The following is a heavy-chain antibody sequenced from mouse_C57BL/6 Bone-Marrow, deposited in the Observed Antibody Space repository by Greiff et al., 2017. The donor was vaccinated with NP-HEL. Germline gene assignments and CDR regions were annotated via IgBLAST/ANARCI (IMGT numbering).Heavy chain of an antibody. J-gene: IGHJ2*01. D-gene: IGHD1-1*01. CDR3: SSQYLRSSYLPFDY. V-gene: IGHV5-6*01. CDR2: ISSGGSYT. Sequence: EVMLVESGGDLVKPGGSLKLSCAASGFTFSSYGMSWVRQTPDKRLEWVATISSGGSYTYYPDSVKGRFTISRDNAKNTLYLQMGSLKSEDTAMYYCSSQYLRSSYLPFDYWGQGTTLTVSS. CDR1: GFTFSSYG.